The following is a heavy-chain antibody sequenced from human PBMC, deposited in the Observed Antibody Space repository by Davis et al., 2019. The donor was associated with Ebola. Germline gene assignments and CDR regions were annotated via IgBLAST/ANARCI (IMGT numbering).Heavy chain of an antibody. CDR3: ARDFVY. J-gene: IGHJ4*02. V-gene: IGHV4-30-2*01. Sequence: MPSETLSLTCAVSGGSISRAGYSWNWIRQPPGKGLEWIGYIFDNGYTFYNPSLTSRVTVSMDRSKNQFSLRLSSVTAADTAVYFCARDFVYWGQGTLVTVSS. CDR1: GGSISRAGYS. CDR2: IFDNGYT.